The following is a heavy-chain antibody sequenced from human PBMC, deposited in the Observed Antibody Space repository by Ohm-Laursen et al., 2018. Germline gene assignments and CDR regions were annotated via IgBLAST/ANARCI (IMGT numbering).Heavy chain of an antibody. J-gene: IGHJ4*02. CDR3: AKERRDCSSTSCYRLYDY. D-gene: IGHD2-2*01. Sequence: SLRLSCSASGFTFSGYAMSWVRQAPGKGPEWVSVVTGSGRTTYYRDSVKGRFTISRDNSKNTLYLQMNSLRAEDTAVYYCAKERRDCSSTSCYRLYDYWGQGTLVTVSS. CDR2: VTGSGRTT. CDR1: GFTFSGYA. V-gene: IGHV3-23*01.